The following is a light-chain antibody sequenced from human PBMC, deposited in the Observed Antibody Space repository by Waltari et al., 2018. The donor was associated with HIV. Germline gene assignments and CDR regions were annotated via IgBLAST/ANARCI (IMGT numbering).Light chain of an antibody. CDR1: TSNVETQW. V-gene: IGLV1-47*01. Sequence: QSVLTQPPSASGAPGQTVTISCSGSTSNVETQWVYWYQQLPGTAPKLPIYRNYRRPSGVPDRFSSSKAGASASLIISGLRSEDEADYFCGVWDSTLKQWLFGGRTKLTVL. CDR3: GVWDSTLKQWL. J-gene: IGLJ3*02. CDR2: RNY.